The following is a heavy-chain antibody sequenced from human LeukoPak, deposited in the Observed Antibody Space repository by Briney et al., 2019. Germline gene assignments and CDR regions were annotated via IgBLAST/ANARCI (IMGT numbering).Heavy chain of an antibody. V-gene: IGHV4-39*07. D-gene: IGHD2-2*01. CDR1: GVSISSNSIY. CDR3: ARDPGCTTTSCHLGLDY. J-gene: IGHJ4*02. CDR2: IVYGGST. Sequence: PSETLSLTCKVSGVSISSNSIYWGWIRQPPRKGLEWIGSIVYGGSTYYKPSLNSRVTISIDTSSNQFSLNLTSVTAADTAVYYCARDPGCTTTSCHLGLDYWGQGALVTVSS.